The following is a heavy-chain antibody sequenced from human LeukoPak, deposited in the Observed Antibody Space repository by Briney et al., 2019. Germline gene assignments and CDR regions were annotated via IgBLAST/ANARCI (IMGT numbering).Heavy chain of an antibody. CDR2: ISTDGNTK. Sequence: GSLKISCTASGFTFSSHVNPWVRQAPGQGLEWVAVISTDGNTKVYADSVRGRFTISRDNSENTVNLQMNSLRDEDTALYFCARSIRDPGEIWGQGTPVTVSS. J-gene: IGHJ4*02. CDR1: GFTFSSHV. D-gene: IGHD7-27*01. CDR3: ARSIRDPGEI. V-gene: IGHV3-30*04.